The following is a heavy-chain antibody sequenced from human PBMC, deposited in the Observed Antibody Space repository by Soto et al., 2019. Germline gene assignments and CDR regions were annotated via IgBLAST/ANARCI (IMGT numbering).Heavy chain of an antibody. V-gene: IGHV3-23*01. CDR2: ISDTGGST. CDR3: AKDDGAMAPGQFYYYNGMDV. J-gene: IGHJ6*02. CDR1: GFTFSSYV. Sequence: GGSLRLSCAASGFTFSSYVMTWVRQAPGKGLEWVSGISDTGGSTYYADSVKGRFTISRDNFKNTLYLQMNSLRAEDTAVYYCAKDDGAMAPGQFYYYNGMDVWGQGTTVTVSS. D-gene: IGHD5-18*01.